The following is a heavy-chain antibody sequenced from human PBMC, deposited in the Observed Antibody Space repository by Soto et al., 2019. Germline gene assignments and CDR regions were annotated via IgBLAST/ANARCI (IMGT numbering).Heavy chain of an antibody. J-gene: IGHJ4*02. CDR1: GYTFTSYA. V-gene: IGHV1-18*01. Sequence: ASVKVSFKASGYTFTSYAISWVRQAPGQGLEWMGWISAYNGNTNYAQNLQGRVTMTTDTSTSTAYMELRSLRSDDTAVYYCARDLGGWPDYWGQGTLVTVSS. CDR3: ARDLGGWPDY. CDR2: ISAYNGNT. D-gene: IGHD2-15*01.